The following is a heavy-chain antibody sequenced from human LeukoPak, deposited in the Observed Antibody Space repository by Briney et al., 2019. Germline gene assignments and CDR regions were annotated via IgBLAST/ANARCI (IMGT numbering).Heavy chain of an antibody. V-gene: IGHV4-38-2*01. CDR3: ARAASIAVASPGTFDY. CDR1: GYSISSGYY. J-gene: IGHJ4*02. D-gene: IGHD6-19*01. CDR2: IYHSGST. Sequence: SETLSLTCAISGYSISSGYYWGWIRQPPGKGLEWIGSIYHSGSTYYNPSLKSRVTISVDTSKNQFSLKLSSVTAADTAVYYCARAASIAVASPGTFDYWGQGTLVTVSS.